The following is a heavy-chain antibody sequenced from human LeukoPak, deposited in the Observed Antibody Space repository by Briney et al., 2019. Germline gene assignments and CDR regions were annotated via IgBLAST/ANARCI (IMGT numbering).Heavy chain of an antibody. CDR2: ISSSSSYI. J-gene: IGHJ4*02. V-gene: IGHV3-21*01. D-gene: IGHD6-19*01. CDR1: GFTFSSYS. CDR3: ARGVGIAVAGVFDY. Sequence: PGGSLRLSCAASGFTFSSYSMNWVRQAPGKGLEWLSSISSSSSYIYYADSVKGRFTISRDNAKNSLYLQMNSLRAEDTAVYYCARGVGIAVAGVFDYWGQGTLVTVSS.